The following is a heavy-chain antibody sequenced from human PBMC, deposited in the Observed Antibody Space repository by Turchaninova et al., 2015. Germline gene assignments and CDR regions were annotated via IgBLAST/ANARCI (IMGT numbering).Heavy chain of an antibody. CDR2: IYWDGEK. J-gene: IGHJ4*02. D-gene: IGHD1-26*01. CDR1: GFSLSTSGVG. V-gene: IGHV2-5*02. Sequence: QITLKESGPTLEKPTQTLTLTCTFSGFSLSTSGVGVGWIRQTPGKSLEWLALIYWDGEKRYSPALKSRLTITNDTPKTQVVLTMTNMDPVDTATYYCARRGSYYFDYWGQGTLVTVSS. CDR3: ARRGSYYFDY.